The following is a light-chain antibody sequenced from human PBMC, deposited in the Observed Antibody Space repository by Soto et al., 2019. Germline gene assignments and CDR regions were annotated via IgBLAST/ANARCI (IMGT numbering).Light chain of an antibody. CDR3: SLSYDGARI. Sequence: QAVVTQEPSLTVSPGGTVTLTCGSSTGAVTSGHYPHWIQQKPGQAPRTLIYDATNKQSWTPARFSGSLLGGKAALTLSGAQREDEGDYYCSLSYDGARIFGGGTKLTVL. V-gene: IGLV7-46*01. CDR1: TGAVTSGHY. J-gene: IGLJ2*01. CDR2: DAT.